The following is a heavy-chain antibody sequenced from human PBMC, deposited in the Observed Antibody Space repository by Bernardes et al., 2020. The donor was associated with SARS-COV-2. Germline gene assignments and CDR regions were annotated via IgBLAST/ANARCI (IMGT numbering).Heavy chain of an antibody. V-gene: IGHV2-70*04. D-gene: IGHD3-3*01. CDR3: ALCLEARRGLKD. Sequence: SGPTLVKPTQTLTLTCTFTGFSLSTSGLRVSWIRQSPGEALEWLSRLDWDDDKFYSTSLKTRLTISKDTSKNQVVLTMSNMDHVNTATYYCALCLEARRGLKDWGQGTLVPVSS. J-gene: IGHJ4*02. CDR1: GFSLSTSGLR. CDR2: LDWDDDK.